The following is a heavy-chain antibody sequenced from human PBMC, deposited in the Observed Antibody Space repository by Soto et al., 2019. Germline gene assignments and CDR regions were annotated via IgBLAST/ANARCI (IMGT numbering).Heavy chain of an antibody. V-gene: IGHV3-30*18. CDR2: TSYHGNKE. J-gene: IGHJ2*01. Sequence: QVQLVESGGGLVQPGRSLRLSCAASGVTFSTCGMHWVRQAPGKGLEWVELTSYHGNKEYYADSVKGRFTISRDNSQNTLYLQMISLRAEDTAVYSCANDIGYSGYEVCYFDIWGRGTLVTVSS. CDR3: ANDIGYSGYEVCYFDI. D-gene: IGHD5-12*01. CDR1: GVTFSTCG.